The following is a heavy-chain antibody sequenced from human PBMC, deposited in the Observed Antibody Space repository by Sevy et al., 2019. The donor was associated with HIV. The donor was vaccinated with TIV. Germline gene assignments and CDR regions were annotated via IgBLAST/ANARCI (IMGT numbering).Heavy chain of an antibody. CDR3: ARACAAAGGKSGPIDAFDI. CDR2: IGTLTDT. J-gene: IGHJ3*02. V-gene: IGHV3-13*01. CDR1: GFTFSTYD. Sequence: GGSLRLSCVASGFTFSTYDMHWVRQVTGKGLEWVSGIGTLTDTYYPDSVKGRFIISRENAKTSLYLQMNSLRAGDTAVYYCARACAAAGGKSGPIDAFDIWGQGTLVTVSS. D-gene: IGHD6-13*01.